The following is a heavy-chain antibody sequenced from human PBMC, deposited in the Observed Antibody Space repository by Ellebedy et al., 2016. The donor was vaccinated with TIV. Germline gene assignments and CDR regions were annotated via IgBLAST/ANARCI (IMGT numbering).Heavy chain of an antibody. CDR1: GFTFSNYA. J-gene: IGHJ4*02. D-gene: IGHD1-26*01. CDR2: ISYDGNNK. Sequence: GGSLRLXCAASGFTFSNYAMNWVRQAPDKGLEWVAFISYDGNNKYYADSVKGRFTLSIDNSKNTLYLEMNSLRAEDTAVYYCARDRSYSPTYWGQGTLVTVSS. CDR3: ARDRSYSPTY. V-gene: IGHV3-30*04.